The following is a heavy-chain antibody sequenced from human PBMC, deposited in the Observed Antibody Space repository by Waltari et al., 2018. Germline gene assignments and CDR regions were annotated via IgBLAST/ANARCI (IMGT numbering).Heavy chain of an antibody. CDR2: IKPYRCNT. Sequence: QVQLVQSGAEVKKPGSSVKVSCKASGYTFTSYDINWVRPATGQGLEWMGWIKPYRCNTSYAPKFPGQVTMNQNPSLSPGFLGPSSLGSEGTAVYYCARGGSGARYFDYWGQGTLVTVSS. CDR1: GYTFTSYD. J-gene: IGHJ4*02. CDR3: ARGGSGARYFDY. V-gene: IGHV1-8*01. D-gene: IGHD3-10*01.